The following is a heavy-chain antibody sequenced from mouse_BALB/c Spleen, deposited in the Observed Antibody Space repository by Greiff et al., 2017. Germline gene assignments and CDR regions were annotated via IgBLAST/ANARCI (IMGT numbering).Heavy chain of an antibody. CDR1: GFSLTGYG. CDR2: IWGDGST. V-gene: IGHV2-6-7*01. D-gene: IGHD1-1*01. CDR3: TCITTIEDADSYFDV. J-gene: IGHJ1*01. Sequence: VKLMESGPGLVAPSQSLSITCTVSGFSLTGYGVNWVRQPPGKGLEWLGMIWGDGSTDYNAALKSRLTISKDNSKSQVFLKMNSLQTDDTARYYCTCITTIEDADSYFDVWGAGTTVTVSS.